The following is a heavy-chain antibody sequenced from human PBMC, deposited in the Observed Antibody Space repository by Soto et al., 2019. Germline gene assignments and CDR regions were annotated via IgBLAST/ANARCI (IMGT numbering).Heavy chain of an antibody. CDR1: GGSISSYY. J-gene: IGHJ3*01. D-gene: IGHD2-15*01. CDR2: IYYSGSI. V-gene: IGHV4-59*01. Sequence: QVQLQESGPGLVKPSEILSLTCTVSGGSISSYYWSWIRQPRGKGLEWIGYIYYSGSINYNPSLRSRITISVDTAKNQVSLRLSSVTAADTAVYYCARSRGAVVVVVAAPLAFDVWGQGTMVTVSS. CDR3: ARSRGAVVVVVAAPLAFDV.